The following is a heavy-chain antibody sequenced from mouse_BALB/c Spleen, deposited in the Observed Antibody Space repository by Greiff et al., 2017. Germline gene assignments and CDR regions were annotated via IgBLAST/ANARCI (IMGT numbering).Heavy chain of an antibody. V-gene: IGHV1-7*01. CDR1: GYTFTSYW. Sequence: VQLQQSGAELAKPGASVKMSCKASGYTFTSYWMHWVKQRPGQGLEWIGYINPSTGYTEYNQKFKDKATLTADKSSSTAYMQLSSLTSEDSAVYYCAKTGTMITTGPYAMDYWGQGTSVTVSS. D-gene: IGHD2-4*01. J-gene: IGHJ4*01. CDR2: INPSTGYT. CDR3: AKTGTMITTGPYAMDY.